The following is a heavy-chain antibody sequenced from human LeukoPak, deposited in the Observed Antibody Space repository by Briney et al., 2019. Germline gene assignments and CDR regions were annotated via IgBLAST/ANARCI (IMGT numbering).Heavy chain of an antibody. CDR1: GFTFSSYA. Sequence: GGSLRLSCAASGFTFSSYAMSWVRQAPGKGLEWVSAISGSGGSTYYADSVKRRFTISRDYSKNTLYLQMNSLRAEDTAVYYCAKEVDYDSSGEFDYWGQGTLVTVSS. CDR2: ISGSGGST. CDR3: AKEVDYDSSGEFDY. D-gene: IGHD3-22*01. V-gene: IGHV3-23*01. J-gene: IGHJ4*02.